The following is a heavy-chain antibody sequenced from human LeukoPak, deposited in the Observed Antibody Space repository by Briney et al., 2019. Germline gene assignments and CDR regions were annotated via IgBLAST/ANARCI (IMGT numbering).Heavy chain of an antibody. J-gene: IGHJ4*02. CDR2: IFPGDSDT. CDR1: GYSSISYW. D-gene: IGHD3-22*01. Sequence: GESLKSSGKAAGYSSISYWSGWLRQMPGKGLEWLGIIFPGDSDTRYSPSFQGQVTISADKSISTAYLQWSSLKASDTAMYYCARTYYYDSSGYYSYYFDYWGQGTLVTVSS. CDR3: ARTYYYDSSGYYSYYFDY. V-gene: IGHV5-51*03.